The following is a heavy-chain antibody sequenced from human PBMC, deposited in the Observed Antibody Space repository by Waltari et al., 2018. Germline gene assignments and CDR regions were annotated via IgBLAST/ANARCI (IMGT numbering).Heavy chain of an antibody. V-gene: IGHV4-59*01. CDR1: GGSITIDY. CDR3: ARGGGDYPRNWFDP. Sequence: QVHLQESGSGLVKPSETLSLPVPVSGGSITIDYWSWIRQSPGKGLEWIGYIYDSGNTNYNPSLTSRVTISVDTSKNQFSLKLASVTAADTAVYYCARGGGDYPRNWFDPWGQGTLVTVSS. D-gene: IGHD4-17*01. J-gene: IGHJ5*02. CDR2: IYDSGNT.